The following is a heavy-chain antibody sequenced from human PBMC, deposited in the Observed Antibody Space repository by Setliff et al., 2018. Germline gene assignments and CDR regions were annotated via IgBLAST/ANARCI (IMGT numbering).Heavy chain of an antibody. CDR2: IRYDGSNT. J-gene: IGHJ6*02. CDR3: AKDYYDILSAAGMDV. CDR1: GFTFSSYG. Sequence: PGGSLRLSCAASGFTFSSYGMYWVRQAPGKGLEWVVFIRYDGSNTYYADSVKGRFTISRDNSKKTLYLQMNSLRAEETAVYYCAKDYYDILSAAGMDVWGQGTTVTVSS. D-gene: IGHD3-9*01. V-gene: IGHV3-30*02.